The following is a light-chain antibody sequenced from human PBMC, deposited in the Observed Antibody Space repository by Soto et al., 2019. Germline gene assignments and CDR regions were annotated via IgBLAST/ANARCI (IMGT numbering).Light chain of an antibody. CDR1: SSDVGGYNY. Sequence: QSALTQPRSVSGSPGQSVTISCTGTSSDVGGYNYVSWYQQHHPGKAPKLIIYDVNKRPSGVPDRFSGSKSGNTASLTLSGLQAEDEADYYCCSYAGTYNLYVFGSGTKLTVL. V-gene: IGLV2-11*01. CDR3: CSYAGTYNLYV. CDR2: DVN. J-gene: IGLJ1*01.